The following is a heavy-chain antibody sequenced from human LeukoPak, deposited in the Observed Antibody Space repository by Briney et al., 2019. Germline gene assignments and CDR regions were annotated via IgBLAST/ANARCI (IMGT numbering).Heavy chain of an antibody. J-gene: IGHJ4*02. CDR1: GFIFSSYS. D-gene: IGHD6-19*01. Sequence: GGSLRLSCAASGFIFSSYSMTWVRQAPGKGLEWISSITGGGGKTYYADSVKGRLTISRDDSKNTFYLQMNSLRDEDTAIYYCAKGSGYSSSWRFDFWGQGTLVTVSS. V-gene: IGHV3-23*01. CDR3: AKGSGYSSSWRFDF. CDR2: ITGGGGKT.